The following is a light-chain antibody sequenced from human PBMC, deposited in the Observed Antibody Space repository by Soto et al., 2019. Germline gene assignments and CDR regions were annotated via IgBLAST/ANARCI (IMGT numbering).Light chain of an antibody. CDR1: QSVYSN. V-gene: IGKV3-15*01. CDR3: QQYNSWPLT. Sequence: EVVMTQSPATLSVSPGERVTLSCRASQSVYSNLAWYQQKPGQAPRLLIYGASTRATGLPARFSGSGSGTEFTLTISSLQSEDFAVYYCQQYNSWPLTFGGGTKVEIK. J-gene: IGKJ4*01. CDR2: GAS.